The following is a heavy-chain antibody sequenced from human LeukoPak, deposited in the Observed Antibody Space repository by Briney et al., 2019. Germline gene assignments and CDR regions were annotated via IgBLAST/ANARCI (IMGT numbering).Heavy chain of an antibody. V-gene: IGHV5-51*01. CDR3: ARFLHGSGSYFGYYYYMDV. D-gene: IGHD3-10*01. J-gene: IGHJ6*03. Sequence: GESLKISCKGSGYSFTFYWIGWVRQMPGKGLEWMGIIYPGDSDTRYSPSFQGQVTISADKSISTAYLQWSSLKASDTAMYYCARFLHGSGSYFGYYYYMDVWGKGTTVTISS. CDR2: IYPGDSDT. CDR1: GYSFTFYW.